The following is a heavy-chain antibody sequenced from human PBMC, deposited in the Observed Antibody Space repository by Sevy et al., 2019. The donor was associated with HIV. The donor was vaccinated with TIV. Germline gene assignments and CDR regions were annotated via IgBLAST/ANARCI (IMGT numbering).Heavy chain of an antibody. Sequence: GGSLRLSCAASGFTFDDYAMHWVRQAPGKGLEWVSGISCNSGSIGYADSVKGRFTISRDNAKNSLYLQMNSLRAEDTALYYCAKGPGGGCPTIFGVVTPFDYWGQGTLVTVSS. V-gene: IGHV3-9*01. D-gene: IGHD3-3*01. CDR2: ISCNSGSI. CDR3: AKGPGGGCPTIFGVVTPFDY. CDR1: GFTFDDYA. J-gene: IGHJ4*02.